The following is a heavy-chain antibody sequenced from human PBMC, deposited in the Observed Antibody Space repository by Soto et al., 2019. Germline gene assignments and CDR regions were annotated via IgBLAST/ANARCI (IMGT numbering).Heavy chain of an antibody. Sequence: GSLRLSCAASGFTFSSYSMNWVRQAPGKGLEWVSYISSSSSTIYYADSVKGRFTISRDNAKNSLYLQMNSLRDEDTAVYYCARKNTYYYDRSGRMDVWGQGTTVTVSS. CDR3: ARKNTYYYDRSGRMDV. CDR2: ISSSSSTI. J-gene: IGHJ6*02. D-gene: IGHD3-22*01. V-gene: IGHV3-48*02. CDR1: GFTFSSYS.